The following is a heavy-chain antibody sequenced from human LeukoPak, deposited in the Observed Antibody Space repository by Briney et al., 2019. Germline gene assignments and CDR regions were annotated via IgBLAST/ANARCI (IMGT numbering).Heavy chain of an antibody. CDR2: INPSGGST. CDR3: ARETADDYYDSSGYYYVSYWFDP. D-gene: IGHD3-22*01. V-gene: IGHV1-46*01. CDR1: GYTFTSYY. J-gene: IGHJ5*02. Sequence: ASVKVSCKASGYTFTSYYMHWVRQAPGQGLEWMGIINPSGGSTSYAQKFQGRVTTTRDTSTSTVYMGLSSLRSEDTAVYYCARETADDYYDSSGYYYVSYWFDPWGQGTLVTVSS.